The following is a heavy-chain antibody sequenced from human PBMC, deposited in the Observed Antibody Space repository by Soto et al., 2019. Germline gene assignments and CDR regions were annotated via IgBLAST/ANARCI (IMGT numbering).Heavy chain of an antibody. J-gene: IGHJ4*02. CDR2: INAGNGNT. CDR1: GYTFTSYA. V-gene: IGHV1-3*01. D-gene: IGHD3-9*01. Sequence: GASVKVSCKASGYTFTSYAMHWVRQAPGQRLEWMGWINAGNGNTKYSQKLQGRVTMTTDTSTSTAYMELRSLRSDDTAVYYCAGVNYEILPRYSYIDYWGQGTLVTVSS. CDR3: AGVNYEILPRYSYIDY.